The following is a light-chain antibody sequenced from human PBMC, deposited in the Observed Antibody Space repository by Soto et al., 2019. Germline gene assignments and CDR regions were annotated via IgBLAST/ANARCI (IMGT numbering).Light chain of an antibody. J-gene: IGKJ4*01. V-gene: IGKV1-12*01. CDR1: QGINNW. CDR2: AVS. CDR3: QQYGSSPLT. Sequence: DIRMTQSPSSVSASVGDRVTITCRASQGINNWLAWYQQKPGKAPELLIYAVSYLQSGVPSRFSGSGSGTDFTLTISSLQPEDFAVYYCQQYGSSPLTFGGGTKVDIK.